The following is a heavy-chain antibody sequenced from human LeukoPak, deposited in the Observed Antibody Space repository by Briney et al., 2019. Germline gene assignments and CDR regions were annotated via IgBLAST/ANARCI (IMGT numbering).Heavy chain of an antibody. J-gene: IGHJ4*02. CDR2: INHSGST. V-gene: IGHV4-34*01. CDR3: AGFAFGGVIVTNDY. Sequence: PSETLSLTCGVSGGSFSTFYWSWIRQPPGKGLEWIGEINHSGSTNYNPSLKSRVTISVDTSKNQFSLKLSSVTAADTAVYYCAGFAFGGVIVTNDYWGQGTLVTVSS. D-gene: IGHD3-16*02. CDR1: GGSFSTFY.